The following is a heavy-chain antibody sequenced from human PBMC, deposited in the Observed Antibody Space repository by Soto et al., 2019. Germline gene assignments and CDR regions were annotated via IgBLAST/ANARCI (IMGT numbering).Heavy chain of an antibody. D-gene: IGHD3-16*02. V-gene: IGHV3-30*03. J-gene: IGHJ6*02. CDR1: GFTFSSYG. Sequence: PGGSLRLSCAASGFTFSSYGMHWVRQAPGKGLEWVAVISYDGSNKYYADSVKGRFTISRDNSKNTLYLQMNSLRAEDTAVYYCATLVTEGMDVWGQGTTVTVAS. CDR3: ATLVTEGMDV. CDR2: ISYDGSNK.